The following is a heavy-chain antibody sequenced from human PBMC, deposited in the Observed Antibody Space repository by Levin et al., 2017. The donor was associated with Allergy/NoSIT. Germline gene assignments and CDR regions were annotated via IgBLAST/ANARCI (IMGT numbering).Heavy chain of an antibody. CDR3: ARRGSGSYYNRGGAFDI. CDR2: IYYSGST. CDR1: GGSISSSSYY. D-gene: IGHD3-10*01. V-gene: IGHV4-39*01. Sequence: SETLSLTCTVSGGSISSSSYYWGWIRQPPGKGLEWIGSIYYSGSTYYNPSLKSRVTISVDTSKNQFSLKLSSVTAADTAVYYCARRGSGSYYNRGGAFDIWGQGTMVTVSS. J-gene: IGHJ3*02.